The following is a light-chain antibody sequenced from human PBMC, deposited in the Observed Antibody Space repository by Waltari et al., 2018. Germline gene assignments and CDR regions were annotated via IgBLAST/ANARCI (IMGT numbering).Light chain of an antibody. CDR2: GKN. CDR3: NSRDSSGNLVV. V-gene: IGLV3-19*01. CDR1: SLRSYY. J-gene: IGLJ2*01. Sequence: SSELTQDPAVSVALGQTVRITCQGDSLRSYYASWYQQKPGQAPVLVIYGKNNRPAGIPDRFSGSSSGNTASLTITGAHAEDEADYYGNSRDSSGNLVVFGGGTKLTVL.